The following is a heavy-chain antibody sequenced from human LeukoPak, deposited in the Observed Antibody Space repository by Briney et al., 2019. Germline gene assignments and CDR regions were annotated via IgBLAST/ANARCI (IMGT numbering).Heavy chain of an antibody. D-gene: IGHD6-19*01. CDR1: GFTFKNYA. J-gene: IGHJ6*02. Sequence: GGSLRLSCAASGFTFKNYAMNWVRQSPGQGLEWVSTTSGDAVTSWYADSVKGRFTVSRDNSKNIVFLQMNSLRAEDTAVYYCARDSGAWLSYYGMDVWGQGTTVTVSS. CDR3: ARDSGAWLSYYGMDV. CDR2: TSGDAVTS. V-gene: IGHV3-23*01.